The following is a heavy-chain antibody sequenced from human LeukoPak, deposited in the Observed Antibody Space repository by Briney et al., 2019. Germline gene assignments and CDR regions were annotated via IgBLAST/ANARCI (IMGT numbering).Heavy chain of an antibody. J-gene: IGHJ4*02. Sequence: GGSLRLSCAASGFTVSANHMNWVRQVPGKGLDWVSVMYSGGDTYYADSVKGRFTFSRDNSKNTLHLRMNSLRPEDTAVYYCASQGGITIVRAVPAFGYWGQGTLVTVSS. CDR3: ASQGGITIVRAVPAFGY. CDR2: MYSGGDT. V-gene: IGHV3-66*04. D-gene: IGHD3-10*01. CDR1: GFTVSANH.